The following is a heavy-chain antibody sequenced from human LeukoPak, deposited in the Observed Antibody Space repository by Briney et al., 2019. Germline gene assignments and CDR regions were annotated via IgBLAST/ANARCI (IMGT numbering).Heavy chain of an antibody. J-gene: IGHJ4*02. CDR1: GFTFSSYA. V-gene: IGHV3-23*01. D-gene: IGHD3-22*01. CDR3: AKDHYDSSGYYAYPSFAGY. Sequence: AGGSLRLSCAASGFTFSSYAMSWVRQAPGKGLEWVSAIRGSGGSTYYADSVKGRFTISRDNSKNTLYLQMNSLRAEDTAVYYCAKDHYDSSGYYAYPSFAGYWGQGTLVTVSS. CDR2: IRGSGGST.